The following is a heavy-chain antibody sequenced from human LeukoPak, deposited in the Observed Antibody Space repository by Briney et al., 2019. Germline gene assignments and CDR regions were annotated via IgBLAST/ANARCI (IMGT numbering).Heavy chain of an antibody. V-gene: IGHV3-48*02. CDR1: GFAFSSYS. J-gene: IGHJ4*02. D-gene: IGHD2-15*01. Sequence: RSGGSLRLSCAASGFAFSSYSMNWVRQAPGKGLEWVSYISSSSSTIYYADPVKGRFTISRDNAKNSLYLQMNSLRDEDTAVYYCAREAAGTFDYWGQGTLVTVSS. CDR3: AREAAGTFDY. CDR2: ISSSSSTI.